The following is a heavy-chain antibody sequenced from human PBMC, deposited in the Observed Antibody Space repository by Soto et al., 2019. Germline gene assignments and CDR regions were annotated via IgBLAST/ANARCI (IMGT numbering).Heavy chain of an antibody. Sequence: SETLSLTCTVSGGSVSSGSYYWSWIRQPPGKGLEWIGYIYYSGSTNYNPSLKSRVTISVDTSKNQFSLKLSSVTAADTAVYYRPRDRSVGSSGYQRDYYYYYGMDVWRQGTTVTVS. J-gene: IGHJ6*02. CDR3: PRDRSVGSSGYQRDYYYYYGMDV. CDR2: IYYSGST. CDR1: GGSVSSGSYY. D-gene: IGHD3-22*01. V-gene: IGHV4-61*01.